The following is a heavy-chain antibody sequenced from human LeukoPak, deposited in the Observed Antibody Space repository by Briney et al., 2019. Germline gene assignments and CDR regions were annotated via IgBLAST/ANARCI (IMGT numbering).Heavy chain of an antibody. CDR2: IKQDESEK. J-gene: IGHJ4*02. CDR1: GFTFSSYW. V-gene: IGHV3-7*01. D-gene: IGHD1-1*01. Sequence: PGGSLRLSCAASGFTFSSYWISWVRQAPGKGLEWVANIKQDESEKYYVDSVKGRLTISRDNAKNSLYLQMNSLRAEDTAVYYCARDKIEGPTKLDCWGQGILVTVSS. CDR3: ARDKIEGPTKLDC.